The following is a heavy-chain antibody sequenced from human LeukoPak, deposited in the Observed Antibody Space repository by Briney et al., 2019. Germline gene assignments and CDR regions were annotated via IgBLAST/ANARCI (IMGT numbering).Heavy chain of an antibody. J-gene: IGHJ4*02. Sequence: ASVKVSCKASGYTFTNYHISWVRQAPGQGLEWMGWISTNNGNTNYAQNLQGRVTMTKDTSTSTAYMELRSLRSDDTAVYYCALISYCTSVTCFFLDYWGQGTLVTVSS. CDR1: GYTFTNYH. CDR2: ISTNNGNT. V-gene: IGHV1-18*01. D-gene: IGHD2-8*01. CDR3: ALISYCTSVTCFFLDY.